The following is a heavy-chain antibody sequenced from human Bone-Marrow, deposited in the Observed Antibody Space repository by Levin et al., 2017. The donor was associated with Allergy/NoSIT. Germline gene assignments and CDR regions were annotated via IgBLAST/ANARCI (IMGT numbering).Heavy chain of an antibody. J-gene: IGHJ4*02. Sequence: GGSLRLSCAASGFTFISYAMHWVRQAPGKGLEWVAVTSSDGSNTFYADSVKGRFTISRDNSKSTLYLQMNSLRVEDTALYYCAKVGASGTYLRWSFDSWGQGTLVTVSS. CDR1: GFTFISYA. V-gene: IGHV3-30*18. D-gene: IGHD3-10*01. CDR2: TSSDGSNT. CDR3: AKVGASGTYLRWSFDS.